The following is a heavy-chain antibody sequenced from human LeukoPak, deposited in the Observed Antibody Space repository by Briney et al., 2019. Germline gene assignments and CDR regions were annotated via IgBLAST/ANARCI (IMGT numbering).Heavy chain of an antibody. V-gene: IGHV1-8*01. J-gene: IGHJ6*02. CDR3: ARRSWNYGYYYYYYGMDV. CDR2: MNPNSGNT. D-gene: IGHD1-7*01. CDR1: GYTFTSYD. Sequence: ASVKVSCKASGYTFTSYDINWVRQATGQGLEWMGWMNPNSGNTGYAQKFQGRVTMTRNTSISTAYMELSSLRSEDTAVYYSARRSWNYGYYYYYYGMDVWGQGTTVTVSS.